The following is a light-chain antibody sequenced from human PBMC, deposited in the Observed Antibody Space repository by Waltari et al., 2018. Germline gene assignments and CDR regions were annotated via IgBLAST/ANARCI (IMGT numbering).Light chain of an antibody. CDR2: KAS. V-gene: IGKV1-5*03. Sequence: DIQMTQSPSTLSASVVDRVHITCRASQSISSWLAWYQQKPGKAPKLLIYKASSLESGVPSRFSGSGSGTEFTLTISSLQPDDFATYYCQQYNSYSITFGGGTKVEIK. CDR1: QSISSW. J-gene: IGKJ4*01. CDR3: QQYNSYSIT.